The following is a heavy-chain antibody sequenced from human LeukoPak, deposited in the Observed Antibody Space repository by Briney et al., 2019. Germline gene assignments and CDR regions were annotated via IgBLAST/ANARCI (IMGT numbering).Heavy chain of an antibody. D-gene: IGHD3-9*01. CDR3: ARHRAYYDILTGYPGGFGY. J-gene: IGHJ4*02. Sequence: SETLSLTCTVSGGSISSSSYYWGWIRQPPGKGLERIGSIYYSGSTYYNPSLKSRVTISVDTSKNQFSLKLSSVTAADTAVYYCARHRAYYDILTGYPGGFGYWGQGTLVTVSS. V-gene: IGHV4-39*01. CDR1: GGSISSSSYY. CDR2: IYYSGST.